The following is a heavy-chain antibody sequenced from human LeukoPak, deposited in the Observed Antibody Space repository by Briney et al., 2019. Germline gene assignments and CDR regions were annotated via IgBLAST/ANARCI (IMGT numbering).Heavy chain of an antibody. CDR1: SGSISSYD. J-gene: IGHJ6*03. Sequence: PSETLSLTCTVSSGSISSYDWSWIRQPAGKGLEWIGRIYTSGSPNYNPSLKSQVTMSVDTSKNQFSLKLSSVTAADTAVYYCARDLNRIMDVWGKGTTVTVSS. D-gene: IGHD3-16*02. CDR2: IYTSGSP. V-gene: IGHV4-4*07. CDR3: ARDLNRIMDV.